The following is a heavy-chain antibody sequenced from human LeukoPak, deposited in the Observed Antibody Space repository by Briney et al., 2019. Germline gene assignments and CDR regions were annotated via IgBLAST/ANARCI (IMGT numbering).Heavy chain of an antibody. D-gene: IGHD3-10*01. CDR3: ARVQGGVRGVDYWFDP. Sequence: SETLSLTCTVSGGSISSYYWSWIRQPAGKGLEWIGRIYTSGSTNYNPSLKSRVTMSVDTSKNQFSPKLSSVTAADTAVYYCARVQGGVRGVDYWFDPWGQGTLVTVSS. V-gene: IGHV4-4*07. J-gene: IGHJ5*02. CDR2: IYTSGST. CDR1: GGSISSYY.